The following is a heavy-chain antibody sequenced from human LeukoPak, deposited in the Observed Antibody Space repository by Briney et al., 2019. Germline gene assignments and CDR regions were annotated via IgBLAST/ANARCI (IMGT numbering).Heavy chain of an antibody. D-gene: IGHD4-17*01. Sequence: PGGSLRLSCEASGFTFSTYWMHWVRQVPGKGRVWVSRIHGDGSRTSYADSVKGRFTISRDNAKNTLYLQMNSLRAEDTAVYYCARSDTVTTYDYWGQGTLVTVSS. J-gene: IGHJ4*02. CDR2: IHGDGSRT. CDR3: ARSDTVTTYDY. V-gene: IGHV3-74*01. CDR1: GFTFSTYW.